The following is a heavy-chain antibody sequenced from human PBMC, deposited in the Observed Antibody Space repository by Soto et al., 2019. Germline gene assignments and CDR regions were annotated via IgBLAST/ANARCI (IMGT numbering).Heavy chain of an antibody. CDR3: ARDPPGLYQFDY. CDR1: GYTFTRYG. D-gene: IGHD3-16*02. Sequence: QVQLVQSGAEVKKPGASVKVSCKASGYTFTRYGISWVRQAPGQGLEWMGWINLNNGKTDYQRKLQGRVTMTTDTYTTTVDMELRNLRPDDTAMYYCARDPPGLYQFDYWGQGTLVTVSS. CDR2: INLNNGKT. V-gene: IGHV1-18*04. J-gene: IGHJ4*02.